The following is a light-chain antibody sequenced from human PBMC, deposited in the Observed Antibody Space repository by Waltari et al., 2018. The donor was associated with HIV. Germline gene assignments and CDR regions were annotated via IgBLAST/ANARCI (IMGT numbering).Light chain of an antibody. CDR3: HHYGSSTAT. CDR2: GAF. J-gene: IGKJ1*01. Sequence: EIVLPQSPVTVSASPGERAALSCRASQSISSSSFAWYQHSPGQAPRLLIYGAFNRATGIPDRFTGSGSATDFTLTVTRVEPEDSSVYYCHHYGSSTATFGPGTRVEI. V-gene: IGKV3-20*01. CDR1: QSISSSS.